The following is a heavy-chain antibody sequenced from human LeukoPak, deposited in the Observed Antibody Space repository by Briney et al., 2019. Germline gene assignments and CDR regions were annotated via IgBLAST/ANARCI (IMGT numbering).Heavy chain of an antibody. Sequence: PSETLSLTCAVSGGSISSGGYSWSWIRQPPGKGLEWIGYIYHSGSTYYNPSLKSRVTISVDRSKNQFSLKLSSVTAADTAVYCARDHGSGRTRDAFDIWGQGTMVTVSS. CDR1: GGSISSGGYS. CDR2: IYHSGST. J-gene: IGHJ3*02. V-gene: IGHV4-30-2*01. CDR3: ARDHGSGRTRDAFDI. D-gene: IGHD3-10*01.